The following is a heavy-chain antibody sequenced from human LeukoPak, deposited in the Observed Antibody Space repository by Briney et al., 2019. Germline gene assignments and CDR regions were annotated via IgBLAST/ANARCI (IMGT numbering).Heavy chain of an antibody. Sequence: PSETLSLTCTVSGGSISSSSYYWGWIRQPPGKGLEWIGSIYYSGSTLYNPSLKRRVTISVDTSKNQFPLKLSSVTAADTAVYYCARHLGLTDSFDIWGQGTMVTVSS. CDR2: IYYSGST. J-gene: IGHJ3*02. CDR3: ARHLGLTDSFDI. V-gene: IGHV4-39*01. CDR1: GGSISSSSYY. D-gene: IGHD3-16*01.